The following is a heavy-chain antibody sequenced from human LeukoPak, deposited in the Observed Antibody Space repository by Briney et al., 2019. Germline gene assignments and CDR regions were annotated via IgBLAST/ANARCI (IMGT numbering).Heavy chain of an antibody. V-gene: IGHV1-69*05. Sequence: GASVKVSCKASGGTFSSYAISWVRQAPGQGLEWMGRIITIFGTANYAQKFQGRVTITTDESTSTAYMELSSLRSEDTAVYYCAGDSITMVRGEVYYYYYMDVWGKGTTVTVS. CDR2: IITIFGTA. J-gene: IGHJ6*03. D-gene: IGHD3-10*01. CDR3: AGDSITMVRGEVYYYYYMDV. CDR1: GGTFSSYA.